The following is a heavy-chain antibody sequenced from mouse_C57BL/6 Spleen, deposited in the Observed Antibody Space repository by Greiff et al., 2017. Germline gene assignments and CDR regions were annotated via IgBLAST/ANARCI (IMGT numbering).Heavy chain of an antibody. V-gene: IGHV1-19*01. CDR2: INPYNGGT. Sequence: EVQLQQSGPVLVKPGASVKMSCKASGYTFTDYYMNWVKQSPGQSLEWIGVINPYNGGTRYNQKFKGKDTLTVDKSSSTAYMELNSLTSEDSAVYDCARQGAQARAWFAYWGQGTLVTVSA. J-gene: IGHJ3*01. CDR1: GYTFTDYY. CDR3: ARQGAQARAWFAY. D-gene: IGHD3-2*02.